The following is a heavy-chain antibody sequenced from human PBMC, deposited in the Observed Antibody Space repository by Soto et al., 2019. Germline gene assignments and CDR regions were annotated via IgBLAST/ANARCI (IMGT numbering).Heavy chain of an antibody. V-gene: IGHV1-8*01. CDR2: MNPNSGNT. Sequence: GASVKVSCKASGYTFTSYDINWVRQATGQGLEWMGWMNPNSGNTGYAQKFQGRVTMTRNTSISTAYMELSSLRSEDTAVYYCARVTDPELDCIHPWGQGILVTVSS. J-gene: IGHJ5*02. CDR3: ARVTDPELDCIHP. CDR1: GYTFTSYD. D-gene: IGHD1-26*01.